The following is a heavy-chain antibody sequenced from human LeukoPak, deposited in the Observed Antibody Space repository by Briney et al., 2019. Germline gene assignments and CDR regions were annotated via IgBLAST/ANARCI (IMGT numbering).Heavy chain of an antibody. D-gene: IGHD3-10*02. CDR1: GFIFSSYS. CDR2: ISTSSGYK. J-gene: IGHJ6*04. Sequence: VGSLRLSCAASGFIFSSYSMNWVRQATGQGLEWVSSISTSSGYKYYADSVKGRFTISRDNAKNSLYLQMNSLRAEDTAVYYCAELGITMIGGVWGKGTTVTISS. CDR3: AELGITMIGGV. V-gene: IGHV3-21*01.